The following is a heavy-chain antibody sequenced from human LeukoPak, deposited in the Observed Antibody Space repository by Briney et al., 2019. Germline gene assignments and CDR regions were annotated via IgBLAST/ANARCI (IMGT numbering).Heavy chain of an antibody. V-gene: IGHV4-59*12. D-gene: IGHD5-12*01. J-gene: IGHJ4*02. CDR3: ARIQPVATIHFDY. CDR1: GGSISSYY. CDR2: IYYSGST. Sequence: SETLSLTCTVSGGSISSYYWSWIRQPPGKGLEWIGYIYYSGSTNYNPSLKSRVTISVDTSKNHFSLKLSSVTAADTAVYYCARIQPVATIHFDYWGQGTLVTVSS.